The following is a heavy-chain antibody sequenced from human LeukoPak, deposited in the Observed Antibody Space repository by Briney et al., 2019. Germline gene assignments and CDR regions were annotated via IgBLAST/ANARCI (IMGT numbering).Heavy chain of an antibody. J-gene: IGHJ6*02. D-gene: IGHD3-22*01. CDR3: AREARVRPQHSSDYYDMDV. CDR2: INPSGGTT. V-gene: IGHV1-46*01. CDR1: GYTFTSYY. Sequence: AASVKVSCKASGYTFTSYYMHWVRQAPGQGLEWMGIINPSGGTTSYAQKFQGRVTMTRDTSTSTVYMELSSLRSVDTAVYYCAREARVRPQHSSDYYDMDVWGQGTTVTVSS.